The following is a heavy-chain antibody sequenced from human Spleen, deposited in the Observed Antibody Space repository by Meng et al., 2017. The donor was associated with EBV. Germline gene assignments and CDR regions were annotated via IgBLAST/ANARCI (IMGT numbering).Heavy chain of an antibody. CDR2: IIPMYGTT. Sequence: QVRLVQSGAEVKKAGSWVKVSCKASGGTFSSFAISWVRQAPGQGLEWMGTIIPMYGTTNYAQKFQGRVTMTAVSSSTTMYMELTSLTSDDTAVYYCAYEVIENWFDPWGQGTLVTVSS. D-gene: IGHD3-16*01. CDR1: GGTFSSFA. V-gene: IGHV1-69*06. CDR3: AYEVIENWFDP. J-gene: IGHJ5*02.